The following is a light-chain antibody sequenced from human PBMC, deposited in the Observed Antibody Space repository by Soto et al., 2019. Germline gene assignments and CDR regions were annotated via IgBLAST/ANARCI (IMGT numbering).Light chain of an antibody. CDR1: QSVGSN. Sequence: EIVLTHSPATLSVSPGERATLSCRASQSVGSNLAWYQQRPGQPPRLLIYDASTRATDIPARFSGGGSGTEFTLTITSLQSSDFPVYDCQQYNNWPYTVGQGTKLQIK. J-gene: IGKJ2*01. V-gene: IGKV3-15*01. CDR3: QQYNNWPYT. CDR2: DAS.